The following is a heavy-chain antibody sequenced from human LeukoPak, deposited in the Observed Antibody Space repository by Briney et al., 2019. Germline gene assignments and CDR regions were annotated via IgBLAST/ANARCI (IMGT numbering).Heavy chain of an antibody. CDR1: GGSISSSSYY. D-gene: IGHD2-21*01. CDR2: IYYSGST. V-gene: IGHV4-39*07. CDR3: ARTAGISYMDV. Sequence: PSETLSLTCTVSGGSISSSSYYWGWIRQPPGKGLEWIGSIYYSGSTYYNPSLKSRVTISVDTSKNQFSLKLSSVTAADTAVYYCARTAGISYMDVWGKGTTVTISS. J-gene: IGHJ6*03.